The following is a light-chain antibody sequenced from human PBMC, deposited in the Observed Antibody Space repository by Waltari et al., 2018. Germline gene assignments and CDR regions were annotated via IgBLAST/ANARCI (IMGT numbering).Light chain of an antibody. CDR1: QSISSTY. J-gene: IGKJ3*01. Sequence: VLTQSPGTLSLSPGERATLSCRASQSISSTYLAWYQQKPGQAPRLLIYGASRRAAGIPDRFSGGGSGTEFTLTITRLEPEDFAVYYCQQYGNSPRTFGPGTKV. CDR3: QQYGNSPRT. CDR2: GAS. V-gene: IGKV3-20*01.